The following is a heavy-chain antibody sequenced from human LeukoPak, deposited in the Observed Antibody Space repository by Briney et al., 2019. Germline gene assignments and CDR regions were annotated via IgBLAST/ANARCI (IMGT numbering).Heavy chain of an antibody. CDR2: IIPIFGTA. Sequence: ASVKVSCKASGGTFSSYAISWVRQAPGQGLEWMGGIIPIFGTANYAQKFQGRVTITADESTSTAYMELSSLRSEDTAVYYCARDLECSGGSCYSELEYWGQGTLVTVSS. D-gene: IGHD2-15*01. V-gene: IGHV1-69*13. CDR3: ARDLECSGGSCYSELEY. J-gene: IGHJ4*02. CDR1: GGTFSSYA.